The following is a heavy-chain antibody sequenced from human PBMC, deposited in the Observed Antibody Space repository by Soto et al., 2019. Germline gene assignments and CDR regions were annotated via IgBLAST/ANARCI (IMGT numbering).Heavy chain of an antibody. J-gene: IGHJ6*02. Sequence: SVKVCCKASGGTFSSYAISWVRQAPGQGLEWMGGIIPIFGTANYAQKFQGRVTITADKSTSTAYMELSSLRSEDTAVYYCARGTAVTSGMDVWGQGTTVTVSS. D-gene: IGHD4-4*01. CDR3: ARGTAVTSGMDV. V-gene: IGHV1-69*06. CDR2: IIPIFGTA. CDR1: GGTFSSYA.